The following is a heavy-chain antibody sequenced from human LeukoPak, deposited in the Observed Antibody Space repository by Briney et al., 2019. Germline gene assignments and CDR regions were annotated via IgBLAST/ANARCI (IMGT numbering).Heavy chain of an antibody. CDR1: GYTLTGYY. D-gene: IGHD2-2*01. Sequence: GASVKVSCKASGYTLTGYYMHWVRQAPGQGLEWMGWINSNTGGTNYAQKFQGRVTMTRDTSISTAYMELSRLRSDDTAVYYCARDYCSSTNCYTGDYWGQGTLVTVSS. CDR3: ARDYCSSTNCYTGDY. J-gene: IGHJ4*02. CDR2: INSNTGGT. V-gene: IGHV1-2*02.